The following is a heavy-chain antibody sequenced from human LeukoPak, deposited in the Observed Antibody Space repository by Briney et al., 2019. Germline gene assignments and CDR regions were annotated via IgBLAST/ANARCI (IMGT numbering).Heavy chain of an antibody. CDR2: ISSSSSYT. CDR3: ARPGGYDRYYFDY. CDR1: GFTFSDYY. J-gene: IGHJ4*02. V-gene: IGHV3-11*06. D-gene: IGHD5-12*01. Sequence: GGSLRLSCAASGFTFSDYYMSWIRQAPGKGLEWVSYISSSSSYTNYADSVKGRFTISRDNAKNSLYLQMNSLRAEDTAVYYWARPGGYDRYYFDYWARGPLATVSS.